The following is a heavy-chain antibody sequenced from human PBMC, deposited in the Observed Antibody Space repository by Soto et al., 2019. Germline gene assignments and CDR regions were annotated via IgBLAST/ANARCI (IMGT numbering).Heavy chain of an antibody. V-gene: IGHV1-69*13. D-gene: IGHD3-10*01. CDR2: IIPIFGTA. Sequence: SVKVSCKASGGTFSSYAISWVRQAPGQGLEWMGGIIPIFGTANYAQKFQGRVTITADESTSTAYMELSSLRSEDTAVYYCARSDITMVRGVIMAYYYYCMDVWGHGTTVTGSS. J-gene: IGHJ6*02. CDR1: GGTFSSYA. CDR3: ARSDITMVRGVIMAYYYYCMDV.